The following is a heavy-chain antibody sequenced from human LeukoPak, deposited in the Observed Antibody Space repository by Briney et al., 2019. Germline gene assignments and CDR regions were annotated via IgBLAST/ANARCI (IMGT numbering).Heavy chain of an antibody. Sequence: GGSLRLSCAASGFTFRSYSMNWVRQAPGKGLEWVSSISSSSSYIYYADSVKGRFTISRDNAKNSLYLQMNSMRAEDTAVYYCARDKVGTTGYWGQGTLVTVSS. CDR1: GFTFRSYS. CDR3: ARDKVGTTGY. V-gene: IGHV3-21*01. J-gene: IGHJ4*02. D-gene: IGHD1-1*01. CDR2: ISSSSSYI.